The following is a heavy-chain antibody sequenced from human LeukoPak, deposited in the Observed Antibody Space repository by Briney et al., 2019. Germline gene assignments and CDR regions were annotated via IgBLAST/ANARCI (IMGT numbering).Heavy chain of an antibody. J-gene: IGHJ4*02. CDR1: GGSISSYY. Sequence: SETLSLTCTVSGGSISSYYWSWIRQPPGKGLEWIGYIYYSGSTNYNPSLKSRVTISVDTSKNQFSLKLSSVTAADTAVYYCARRGNPRGSYFYYFDYWGQGTLVTVSS. CDR2: IYYSGST. V-gene: IGHV4-59*08. D-gene: IGHD1-26*01. CDR3: ARRGNPRGSYFYYFDY.